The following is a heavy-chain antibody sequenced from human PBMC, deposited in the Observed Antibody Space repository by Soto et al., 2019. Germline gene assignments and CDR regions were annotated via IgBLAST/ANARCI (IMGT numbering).Heavy chain of an antibody. J-gene: IGHJ5*02. CDR2: IYYSGST. Sequence: QVQLQESGPGLVKPSQTLSLTCTVSGGSISSGGYYWSWIRQHPGKGLEWIGYIYYSGSTYYNPSLKSRVTRSVDTSKNQFSLKLSSVTAADTAVYYCARDLRLHGAWWFDPWGQGTLVTVSS. CDR1: GGSISSGGYY. CDR3: ARDLRLHGAWWFDP. V-gene: IGHV4-31*03. D-gene: IGHD5-12*01.